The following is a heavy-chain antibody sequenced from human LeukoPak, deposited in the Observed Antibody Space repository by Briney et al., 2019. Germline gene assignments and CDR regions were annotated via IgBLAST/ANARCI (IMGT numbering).Heavy chain of an antibody. CDR2: ISVRSSYL. J-gene: IGHJ6*02. D-gene: IGHD2-15*01. CDR3: ARSDCSAPSCSTYYSHGPDV. CDR1: GLNFSIYT. V-gene: IGHV3-21*01. Sequence: GGSLRLSCAACGLNFSIYTMTWVRHAPGKGLEWLSSISVRSSYLYYADSVRARFTISRDHAQTSVFLQMNSLRAEDTAVYYCARSDCSAPSCSTYYSHGPDVWGQGTALTVSS.